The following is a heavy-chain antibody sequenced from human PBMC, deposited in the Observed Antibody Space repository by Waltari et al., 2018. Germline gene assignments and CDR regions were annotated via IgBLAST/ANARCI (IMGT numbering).Heavy chain of an antibody. V-gene: IGHV3-21*01. J-gene: IGHJ4*02. Sequence: EVQLVESGGGLVKPGGSLRLSCAASGFTFSSYSMNWVRQAPGKGLEWVSSISSSSSYIYYADSVKGRFTISRDNAKNSLNLQMNSLRAEDTAVYYCARDTYNFWSGYSPVGFDYWGQGTLVTVSS. CDR1: GFTFSSYS. CDR2: ISSSSSYI. CDR3: ARDTYNFWSGYSPVGFDY. D-gene: IGHD3-3*01.